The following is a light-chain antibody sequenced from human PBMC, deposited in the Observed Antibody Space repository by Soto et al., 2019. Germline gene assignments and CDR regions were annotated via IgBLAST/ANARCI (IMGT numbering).Light chain of an antibody. CDR1: SSDVGAYNY. J-gene: IGLJ3*02. V-gene: IGLV2-14*01. CDR2: EVT. Sequence: QSALTQPASVSGSPGQSITISCTGTSSDVGAYNYVSWYQQHPGKAPKLIIYEVTNRPSGVSNRFSASKSGNTASLTIFGLQAEDEADYYCSSYTSSSSWVFGGGTQLTVL. CDR3: SSYTSSSSWV.